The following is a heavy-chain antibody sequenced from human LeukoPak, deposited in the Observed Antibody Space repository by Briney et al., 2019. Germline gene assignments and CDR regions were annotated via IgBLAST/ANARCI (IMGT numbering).Heavy chain of an antibody. V-gene: IGHV3-74*01. D-gene: IGHD3-10*01. CDR1: GFTFSSYW. J-gene: IGHJ3*02. CDR3: STGSGHAFDI. CDR2: INSDGSST. Sequence: GSLRLSCAASGFTFSSYWMHWVRQVPGKGLVWVSRINSDGSSTSYADSVKGRFTISRDNAKNTLYVQMNSLRAEDTAVYYCSTGSGHAFDIWGRGTMVTVPS.